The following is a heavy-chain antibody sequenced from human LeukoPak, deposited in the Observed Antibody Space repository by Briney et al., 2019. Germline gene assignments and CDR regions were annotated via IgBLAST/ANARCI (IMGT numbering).Heavy chain of an antibody. CDR2: INPNSGGT. V-gene: IGHV1-2*06. Sequence: ASVKVSCKASGYTFTGYYMHWVRQAPGQGLERMGRINPNSGGTNYAQKFQGRVTMTRGTSISTAYMELSRLRSDDTAVYYCAPSTDYYDSSGYPLGWFDPWGQGTLVTVSS. J-gene: IGHJ5*02. CDR3: APSTDYYDSSGYPLGWFDP. D-gene: IGHD3-22*01. CDR1: GYTFTGYY.